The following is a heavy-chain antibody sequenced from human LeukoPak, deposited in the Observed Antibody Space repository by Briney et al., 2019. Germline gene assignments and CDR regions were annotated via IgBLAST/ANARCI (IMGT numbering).Heavy chain of an antibody. D-gene: IGHD1-1*01. CDR2: ISRGGSTI. Sequence: GGSLRLSCAGSGWTFSDYFMSWIRQAPGKGLEYVAYISRGGSTIYYADSVKGRFTISRNNAKNSLYLQLNRLTAEETAVDYCLKVPREPDSGNTTPMDVWGQGTTVTVSS. V-gene: IGHV3-11*01. J-gene: IGHJ6*02. CDR1: GWTFSDYF. CDR3: LKVPREPDSGNTTPMDV.